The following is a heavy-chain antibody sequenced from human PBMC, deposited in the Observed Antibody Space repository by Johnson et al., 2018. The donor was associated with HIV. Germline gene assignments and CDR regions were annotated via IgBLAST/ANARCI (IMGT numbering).Heavy chain of an antibody. J-gene: IGHJ3*02. CDR3: ARSSGYYGTDAFDI. CDR2: SKTKTEGGTK. D-gene: IGHD3-22*01. V-gene: IGHV3-15*01. Sequence: VQLVESGGGSVKPGDSLRLSCAASGFTFSDVWMTWVRQAPGRGLEWLGRSKTKTEGGTKDYAAPVKGRFTISRDDSINTVYLQMNSLRPEDTAVYYCARSSGYYGTDAFDIWGQGTMVTVSS. CDR1: GFTFSDVW.